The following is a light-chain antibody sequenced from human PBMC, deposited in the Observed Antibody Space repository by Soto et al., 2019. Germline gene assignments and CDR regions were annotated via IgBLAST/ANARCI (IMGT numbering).Light chain of an antibody. J-gene: IGKJ4*01. V-gene: IGKV3-11*01. Sequence: EIVLIQSPATLSLSPGEIATLSFSASQSVGSYLAWYQHKPGQAPRLLISDASNRATGIPARFSGSGSETDFTLTISSLEPEDSAVYYCQQRGNWPSLTFGGGTKVDIK. CDR1: QSVGSY. CDR3: QQRGNWPSLT. CDR2: DAS.